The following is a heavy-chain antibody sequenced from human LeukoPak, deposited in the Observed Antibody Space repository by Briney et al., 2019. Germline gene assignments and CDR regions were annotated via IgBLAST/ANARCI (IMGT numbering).Heavy chain of an antibody. CDR1: GGSISSTSYY. D-gene: IGHD6-6*01. CDR2: IYYSGST. CDR3: ARGRGAARPVDY. Sequence: SETLSLTCTVSGGSISSTSYYWGWIRQPPGKGLEWIGNIYYSGSTYYNPSLKSRITISVDTSKNQFSLKLSSVTAADTAVYYCARGRGAARPVDYWGQGTLVTVSS. V-gene: IGHV4-39*01. J-gene: IGHJ4*02.